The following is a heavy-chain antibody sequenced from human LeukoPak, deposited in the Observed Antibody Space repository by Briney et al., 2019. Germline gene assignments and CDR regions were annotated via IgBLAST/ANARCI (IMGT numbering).Heavy chain of an antibody. Sequence: GGSLRLSCATSGFTFGDYAMSWFRQPPGKGLEWVGFIRNKVSGGTTEYAASVKGRFTISRDDSKSIAYLQMNSLKTEDTAVYYCVRGSYCTGDRCYSDWGQGTLVTVSS. CDR3: VRGSYCTGDRCYSD. D-gene: IGHD2-15*01. V-gene: IGHV3-49*03. CDR2: IRNKVSGGTT. CDR1: GFTFGDYA. J-gene: IGHJ4*02.